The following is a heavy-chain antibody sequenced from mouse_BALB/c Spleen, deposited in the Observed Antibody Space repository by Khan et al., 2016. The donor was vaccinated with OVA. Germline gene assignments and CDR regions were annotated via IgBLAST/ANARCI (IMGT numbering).Heavy chain of an antibody. J-gene: IGHJ3*01. V-gene: IGHV1-12*01. Sequence: QVQLKQSGAEMVKPGAAVKMSCKASGYTFTSYNMHWVKQTPGQGLEWIGAIYPGNGDTSYNQKFKGKATLTTDKSSNTVYMQLSSLTSEDSAVYYCARDYYGSSFAYWGQGTLVTVSA. CDR2: IYPGNGDT. D-gene: IGHD1-1*01. CDR3: ARDYYGSSFAY. CDR1: GYTFTSYN.